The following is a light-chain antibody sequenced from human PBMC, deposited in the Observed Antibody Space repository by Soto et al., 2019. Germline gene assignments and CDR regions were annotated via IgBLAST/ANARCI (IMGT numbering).Light chain of an antibody. J-gene: IGKJ5*01. V-gene: IGKV1-39*01. CDR2: AAS. Sequence: DIQMTQSPSSLSASVGARVTITCRTSQSISSYLNWYQQKPGKAPKLLXCAASSLQSGVPSRFSGSGSGTDLTLTISSLQPEDFANYYCQQSYSTPPITFGQGTRLEIK. CDR3: QQSYSTPPIT. CDR1: QSISSY.